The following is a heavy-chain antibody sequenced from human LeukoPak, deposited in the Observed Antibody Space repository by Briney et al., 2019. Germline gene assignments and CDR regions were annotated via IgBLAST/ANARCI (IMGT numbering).Heavy chain of an antibody. V-gene: IGHV3-21*01. Sequence: PGGSLRLSCAASGFTFSSYSMNWVRQAPGKGLEWVSSISSSSSYIYYADSVKGRFTISRDNAKNSLYQQMNSMRAEDTAVYYCARDGLIVGAASPFDYWGQGTLVTVSS. CDR2: ISSSSSYI. J-gene: IGHJ4*02. CDR1: GFTFSSYS. CDR3: ARDGLIVGAASPFDY. D-gene: IGHD1-26*01.